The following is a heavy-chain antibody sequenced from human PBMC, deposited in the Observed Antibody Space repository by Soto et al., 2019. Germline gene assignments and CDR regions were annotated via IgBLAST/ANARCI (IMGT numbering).Heavy chain of an antibody. CDR1: DGSISSYD. J-gene: IGHJ4*02. Sequence: SEPLSLTWTVADGSISSYDWSWIRQPPGKGLEWIGYIYYSGSTDYDPSLKSRVTISVDTSKNQFSLKLSSVTAADSAVYYCARRWGTSCDFWGQGPLVTV. D-gene: IGHD7-27*01. CDR3: ARRWGTSCDF. CDR2: IYYSGST. V-gene: IGHV4-59*01.